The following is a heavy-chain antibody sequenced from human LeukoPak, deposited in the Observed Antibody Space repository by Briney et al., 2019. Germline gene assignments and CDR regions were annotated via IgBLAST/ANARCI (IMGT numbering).Heavy chain of an antibody. CDR1: GFIFSSYA. D-gene: IGHD6-13*01. J-gene: IGHJ4*02. CDR2: IVPSGDST. CDR3: AKDAAGPEY. Sequence: GGSLRLSCAVSGFIFSSYAMIWVRQAPGKGVEWVSTIVPSGDSTYYADSVKGRFTISRDNSKNTLYLQMNSLRAEDTAVYYCAKDAAGPEYWGQGTLVTVSS. V-gene: IGHV3-23*01.